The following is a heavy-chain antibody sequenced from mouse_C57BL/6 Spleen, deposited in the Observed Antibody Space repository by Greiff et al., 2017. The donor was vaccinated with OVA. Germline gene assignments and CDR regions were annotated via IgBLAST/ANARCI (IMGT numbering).Heavy chain of an antibody. CDR3: ARPSDYGSSLWFAY. CDR1: GYTFTSYG. D-gene: IGHD1-1*01. V-gene: IGHV1-81*01. J-gene: IGHJ3*01. Sequence: QVQLKQSGAELARPGASVKLSCKASGYTFTSYGISWVKQRTGQGLEWIGEIYPRSGNTYYNEKFKGKATLTADKSSSTAYMELRSLTSEDSAVYFCARPSDYGSSLWFAYWGQGTLVTVSA. CDR2: IYPRSGNT.